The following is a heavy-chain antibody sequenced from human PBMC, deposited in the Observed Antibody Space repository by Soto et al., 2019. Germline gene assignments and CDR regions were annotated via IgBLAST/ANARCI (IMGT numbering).Heavy chain of an antibody. CDR2: IHHSGIS. D-gene: IGHD7-27*01. J-gene: IGHJ5*02. CDR3: AVTGTYNWFDP. V-gene: IGHV4-34*01. Sequence: PSENLSLTCTVSGGSISHYYWGWIRQPPGKGLEWIGEIHHSGISNYNPSLKSRVTMSVDTSKNQFSLKMTSVTAADTAVYYCAVTGTYNWFDPWGQGTLVTVSS. CDR1: GGSISHYY.